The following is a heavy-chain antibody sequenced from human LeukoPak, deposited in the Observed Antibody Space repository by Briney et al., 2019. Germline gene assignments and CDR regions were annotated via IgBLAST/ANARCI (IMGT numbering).Heavy chain of an antibody. D-gene: IGHD1-26*01. V-gene: IGHV3-20*04. CDR1: GFTVNDYY. CDR3: ARVTGRDYYYYYMDV. Sequence: GGSLRLSCAASGFTVNDYYMSWVRQAPGKGLEWVSGINWNGGSTGYADSVKGRFTISRDNAKNSLYLQMNSLRAEDTAVYYCARVTGRDYYYYYMDVWGKGTTVTTSS. J-gene: IGHJ6*03. CDR2: INWNGGST.